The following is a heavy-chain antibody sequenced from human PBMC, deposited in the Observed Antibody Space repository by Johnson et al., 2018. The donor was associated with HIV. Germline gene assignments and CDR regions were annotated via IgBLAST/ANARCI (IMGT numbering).Heavy chain of an antibody. Sequence: VQLVESGGGLVQPGGSLRLSCAASGFTFSNSWMSWVRQAPGKGLEWVSAISGSGGSTYYADSVKGRFTISRDNSKNTLYLQMNSGRAEDTAVYYCAKEYCGGDCYPSPDAFDIWGQGTMVTVSS. CDR1: GFTFSNSW. J-gene: IGHJ3*02. CDR3: AKEYCGGDCYPSPDAFDI. V-gene: IGHV3-23*04. D-gene: IGHD2-21*01. CDR2: ISGSGGST.